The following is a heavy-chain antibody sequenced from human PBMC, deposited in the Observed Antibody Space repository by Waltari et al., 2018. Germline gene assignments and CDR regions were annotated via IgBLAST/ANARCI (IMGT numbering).Heavy chain of an antibody. CDR1: GGSISSSSYY. J-gene: IGHJ4*02. CDR2: VYYSGST. V-gene: IGHV4-39*07. CDR3: ARSYYYDSSGYSFDY. D-gene: IGHD3-22*01. Sequence: QLQLQESGPGLVKPSETLSLTCTVSGGSISSSSYYWGWIRQPPGKGLEWIGSVYYSGSTNYNPSLKSRVTISVDTSKNQFSLKLSSVTAADTAVYYCARSYYYDSSGYSFDYWGQGTLVTVSS.